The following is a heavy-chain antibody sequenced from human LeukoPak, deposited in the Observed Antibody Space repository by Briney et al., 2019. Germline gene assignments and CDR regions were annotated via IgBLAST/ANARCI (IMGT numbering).Heavy chain of an antibody. CDR2: INSDGSST. J-gene: IGHJ5*02. CDR1: GFTFSSYG. D-gene: IGHD3-10*01. Sequence: GGSLRLSCAASGFTFSSYGMHWVRQAPGKGLVWDSRINSDGSSTSYADSVKGRFTISRDNAKNTLYLQMNSLRAEDTAVYYCARAEFPWGQGTLVTVSS. CDR3: ARAEFP. V-gene: IGHV3-74*01.